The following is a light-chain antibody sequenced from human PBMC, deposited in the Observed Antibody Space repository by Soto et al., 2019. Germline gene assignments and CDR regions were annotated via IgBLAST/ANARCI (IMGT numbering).Light chain of an antibody. CDR3: SSYTHSVLGGV. CDR2: EVS. V-gene: IGLV2-14*01. J-gene: IGLJ3*02. CDR1: SNDFDFGTHKY. Sequence: QSVLTQPASVSGSPGQSITISCIGSSNDFDFGTHKYVSWYQQHPGKAPKLIIYEVSNRPSGVSNRFSGSKSGNTASLTISGLQADDEADYYCSSYTHSVLGGVFGGGTKLTVL.